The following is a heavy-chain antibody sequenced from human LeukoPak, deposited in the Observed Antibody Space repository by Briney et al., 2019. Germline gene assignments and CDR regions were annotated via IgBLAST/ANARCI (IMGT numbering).Heavy chain of an antibody. J-gene: IGHJ4*02. Sequence: GGSLRLSCAASGFTFSSYGMHWVRQAPGKGLEWVAVISYDGSNKYYADSVKGRFTISRDNSKNTLYLQMNGLRAEDTAVYYCASSINIVGATGTFDYWGQGTLVTVSS. CDR2: ISYDGSNK. CDR1: GFTFSSYG. V-gene: IGHV3-30*03. CDR3: ASSINIVGATGTFDY. D-gene: IGHD1-26*01.